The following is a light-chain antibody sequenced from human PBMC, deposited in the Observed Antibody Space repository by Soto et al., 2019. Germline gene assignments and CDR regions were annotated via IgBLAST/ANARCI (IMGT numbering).Light chain of an antibody. Sequence: EIVLTQSPGNLSLSPGERATLSCRASQNVSSSYLAWYQQKPGQAPRLLIYGASTRATGIPDRFSGSGSGTDFTLTISRLEPEDFAVYYCQQYGNLPLTFGGGTKVEIK. J-gene: IGKJ4*01. CDR2: GAS. CDR3: QQYGNLPLT. CDR1: QNVSSSY. V-gene: IGKV3-20*01.